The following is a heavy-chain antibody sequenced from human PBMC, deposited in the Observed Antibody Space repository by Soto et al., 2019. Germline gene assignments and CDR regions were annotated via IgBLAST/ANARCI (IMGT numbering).Heavy chain of an antibody. CDR2: IYYDGST. CDR3: ARDGDGYNY. D-gene: IGHD5-12*01. Sequence: PSETLSLTCTVSGGSVNSGGYYWSWIRQPPGKGLDFIGYIYYDGSTNYSPSLKSRVTILVDTSKNQFSLKVCSVTAADTAVYYCARDGDGYNYWGQGTLVTVSS. J-gene: IGHJ4*02. V-gene: IGHV4-61*08. CDR1: GGSVNSGGYY.